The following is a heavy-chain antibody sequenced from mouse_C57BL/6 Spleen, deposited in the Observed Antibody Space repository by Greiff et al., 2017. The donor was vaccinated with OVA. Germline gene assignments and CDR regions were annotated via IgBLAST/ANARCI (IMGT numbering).Heavy chain of an antibody. CDR1: GYSITSGYY. CDR2: ISYDGSN. CDR3: ASNYDYEDYYAMDY. D-gene: IGHD2-4*01. V-gene: IGHV3-6*01. J-gene: IGHJ4*01. Sequence: EVQLQQSGPGLVKPSQSLSLTCSVTGYSITSGYYWNWIRQFPGNKLEWRGYISYDGSNNYNPSLKNRISITRDTSKNQFFLKLNSVTTEDTATYYCASNYDYEDYYAMDYWGQGTSVTVSS.